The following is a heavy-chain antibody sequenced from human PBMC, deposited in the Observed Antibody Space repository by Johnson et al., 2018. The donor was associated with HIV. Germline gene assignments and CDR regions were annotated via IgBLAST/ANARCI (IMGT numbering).Heavy chain of an antibody. V-gene: IGHV3-13*01. J-gene: IGHJ3*02. CDR3: AKDLSSGWYHAFDI. CDR1: GFTFSSYD. CDR2: IGTAGDT. Sequence: EVQLVESGGGLVQPGGSLRLSCAASGFTFSSYDMHWVRQATGKGLEWVSAIGTAGDTYYPGSVKGRFTISRENAKNSLYLQMNSLRAGDTAVYYCAKDLSSGWYHAFDIWGQGTMVTVSS. D-gene: IGHD6-19*01.